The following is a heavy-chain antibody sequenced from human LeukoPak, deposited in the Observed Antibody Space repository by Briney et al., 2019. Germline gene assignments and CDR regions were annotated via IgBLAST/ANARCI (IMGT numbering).Heavy chain of an antibody. J-gene: IGHJ4*02. V-gene: IGHV3-23*01. D-gene: IGHD3-10*01. Sequence: GGSLRLSCAASGFTFSSYAMSWVRQAPGKGLEWVSAISGSGGSTYYADSVKGRFTISRDNSKNTLYLQMNSLRAEDTAVYYCAKSPSGYMVRGVHVDYWGQGTLVTASS. CDR2: ISGSGGST. CDR3: AKSPSGYMVRGVHVDY. CDR1: GFTFSSYA.